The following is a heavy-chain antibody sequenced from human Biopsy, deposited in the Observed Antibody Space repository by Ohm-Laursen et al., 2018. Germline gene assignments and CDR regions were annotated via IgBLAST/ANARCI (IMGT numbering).Heavy chain of an antibody. CDR3: ARLYRLDDYWNDDPPDAFDV. D-gene: IGHD3-3*01. V-gene: IGHV4-59*07. J-gene: IGHJ3*01. CDR1: GGSMSGDY. CDR2: ISDRGTT. Sequence: SDTLSLTCTVSGGSMSGDYWSWIRQSPRKGLEWIGHISDRGTTNSNPSLRGRITISVDTSKNQFSLKLNSVSAADTALFFCARLYRLDDYWNDDPPDAFDVWGQGTMVTVSS.